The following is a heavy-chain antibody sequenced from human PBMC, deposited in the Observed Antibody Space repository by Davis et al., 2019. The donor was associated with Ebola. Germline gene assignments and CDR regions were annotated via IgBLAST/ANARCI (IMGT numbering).Heavy chain of an antibody. Sequence: SETLSLTCTISGGSISSSCYYWGWIRQPPGKGLEWIGSIYYSGSTYYNPSLKSRVTISVDTSKNQFSLKLSSVTAADTAVYYCARPDGAGSDYWGQGTLVTVSS. V-gene: IGHV4-39*01. CDR2: IYYSGST. CDR3: ARPDGAGSDY. D-gene: IGHD3-10*01. CDR1: GGSISSSCYY. J-gene: IGHJ4*02.